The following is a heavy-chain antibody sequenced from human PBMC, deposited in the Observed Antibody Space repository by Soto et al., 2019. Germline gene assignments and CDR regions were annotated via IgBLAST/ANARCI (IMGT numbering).Heavy chain of an antibody. D-gene: IGHD4-17*01. Sequence: EVQLVESGGGLVKPGGSLRLSCAASGFTFSNYNMNWVRQAPGKGLEWVSSISSSSSYRYYADSVKGRFTISRDNAKNSLYLQMTSLGAGDTAVFYCARKGYGDYGPMDVWGQGTTFTVSS. J-gene: IGHJ6*02. CDR1: GFTFSNYN. CDR3: ARKGYGDYGPMDV. V-gene: IGHV3-21*01. CDR2: ISSSSSYR.